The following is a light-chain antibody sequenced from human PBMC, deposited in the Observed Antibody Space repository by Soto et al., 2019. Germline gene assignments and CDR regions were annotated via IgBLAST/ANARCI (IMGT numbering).Light chain of an antibody. J-gene: IGLJ7*01. CDR1: SSDVGSHNF. Sequence: QSALTQPASVSGSPGQSITISCTGTSSDVGSHNFVSWYQQHPGQAPKLMFYEVSKRPLGVSTRFSASKSGNTASLTISGLQAEDEADYYCCSYGGSRAVFGGGTQLTVL. CDR3: CSYGGSRAV. V-gene: IGLV2-23*02. CDR2: EVS.